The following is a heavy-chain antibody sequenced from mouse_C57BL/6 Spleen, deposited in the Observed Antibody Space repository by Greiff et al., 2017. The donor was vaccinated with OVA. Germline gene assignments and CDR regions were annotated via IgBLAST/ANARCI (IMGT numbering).Heavy chain of an antibody. CDR3: ARPMVTTGGSFDY. J-gene: IGHJ2*01. CDR2: ISSGSSTI. D-gene: IGHD2-2*01. CDR1: GFTFSDYG. V-gene: IGHV5-17*01. Sequence: EVKLVESGGGLVKPGGSLKLSCAASGFTFSDYGMHWVRQAPEKGLEWVAYISSGSSTIYYADTVKGRFTISRDNAKNTLFLQMTSLRSEDTAMYYCARPMVTTGGSFDYWGQGTTLTVSS.